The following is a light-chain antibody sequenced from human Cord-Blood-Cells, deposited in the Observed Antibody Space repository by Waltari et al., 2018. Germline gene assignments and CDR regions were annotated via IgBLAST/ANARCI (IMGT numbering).Light chain of an antibody. V-gene: IGLV1-44*01. CDR2: SNN. CDR3: AAWDDSLNGVV. J-gene: IGLJ2*01. CDR1: STNIGSNT. Sequence: QSVLTQPPSASGTPGQWVTISCSGSSTNIGSNTVNWYQQLPETAPKHLIYSNNQRPSGVPDRFSGSKFGTTASLAISGLQSEDEADYYCAAWDDSLNGVVFGGGTKLTVL.